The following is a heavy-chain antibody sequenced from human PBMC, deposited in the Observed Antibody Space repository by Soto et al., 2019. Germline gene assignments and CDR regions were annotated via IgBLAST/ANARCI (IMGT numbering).Heavy chain of an antibody. CDR2: IHYSGSI. J-gene: IGHJ4*02. Sequence: TLSPTRPVSDGSIASGSYYRSWVRQYPGKGLEWIGSIHYSGSIYYSPSLRSRLTMSADTSRNQFSLKLSSVTVADTAVYYCTRGLDRAKLGYWGQG. CDR1: DGSIASGSYY. D-gene: IGHD1-26*01. CDR3: TRGLDRAKLGY. V-gene: IGHV4-31*03.